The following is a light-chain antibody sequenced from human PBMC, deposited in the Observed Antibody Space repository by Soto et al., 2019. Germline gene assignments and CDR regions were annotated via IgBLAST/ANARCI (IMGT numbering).Light chain of an antibody. V-gene: IGKV3-15*01. CDR1: QSVSSN. CDR3: QQYNNWPPWT. Sequence: EIVMTQSPATLSVSPGERATLSCRASQSVSSNLAWYQQKPGQAPRLLIYGASTRATGIPARFSGSGSGTEFTLTISSLQSEDFPVYYCQQYNNWPPWTFGHGTKVEIK. J-gene: IGKJ1*01. CDR2: GAS.